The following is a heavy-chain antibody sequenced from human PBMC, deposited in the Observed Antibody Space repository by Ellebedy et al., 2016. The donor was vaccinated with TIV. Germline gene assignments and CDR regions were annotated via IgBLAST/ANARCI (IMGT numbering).Heavy chain of an antibody. CDR1: GFTFSSYS. CDR2: ISGSGGST. J-gene: IGHJ4*02. V-gene: IGHV3-23*01. D-gene: IGHD1-26*01. Sequence: GGSLRLXXAASGFTFSSYSMNWVRQAPGKGLEWVSAISGSGGSTYYADSVKGRFTISRDNSKNTLYLQMNSLRAEDTAVYYCAKDSQVGATVYYFDYWGQGTLVTVSS. CDR3: AKDSQVGATVYYFDY.